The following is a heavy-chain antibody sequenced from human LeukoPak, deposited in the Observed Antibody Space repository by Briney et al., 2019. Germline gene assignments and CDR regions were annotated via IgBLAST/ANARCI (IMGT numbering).Heavy chain of an antibody. CDR2: INHSGST. CDR3: ARVGSLDYYGSGSYYPD. V-gene: IGHV4-34*01. CDR1: GGSFSGYY. D-gene: IGHD3-10*01. J-gene: IGHJ4*02. Sequence: SETLSLTCAVYGGSFSGYYWSWIRQPPGKGLEWIGEINHSGSTNYNPSLKSRVTISVDTSKNQFSLKLSSVTAADTAAYYCARVGSLDYYGSGSYYPDWGQGTLVTVSS.